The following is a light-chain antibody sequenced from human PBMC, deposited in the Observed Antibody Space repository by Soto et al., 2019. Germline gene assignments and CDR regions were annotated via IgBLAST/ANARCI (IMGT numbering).Light chain of an antibody. J-gene: IGKJ5*01. CDR2: GAS. CDR3: QQYGSSPPRIT. V-gene: IGKV3D-15*01. Sequence: IVMTPSPATLSVSPGERATLSCRASQSVYSNLAWYQQKPGQAPRLLIFGASTRATGIPARFSGSGSGTEFTLTISRLEPEDFAVYYCQQYGSSPPRITFGQGTRLEIK. CDR1: QSVYSN.